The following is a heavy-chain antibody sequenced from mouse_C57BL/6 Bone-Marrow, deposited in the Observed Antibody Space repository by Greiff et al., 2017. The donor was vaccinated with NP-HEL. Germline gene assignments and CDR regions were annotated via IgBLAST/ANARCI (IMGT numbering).Heavy chain of an antibody. J-gene: IGHJ2*01. CDR3: ASLLGFDY. CDR1: GFTFSSYG. D-gene: IGHD2-10*01. Sequence: EVKLEESGGDLVKPGGSLKLSCAASGFTFSSYGMSWVRQTPDKRLEWVATISSGGSYTYYPDSVKGRFTISRDNAKNTLYLQMSSLKSEDTAMYYCASLLGFDYWGQGTTLTVSS. CDR2: ISSGGSYT. V-gene: IGHV5-6*02.